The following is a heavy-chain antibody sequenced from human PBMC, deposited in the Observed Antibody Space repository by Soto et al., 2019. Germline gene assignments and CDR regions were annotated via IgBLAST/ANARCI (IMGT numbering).Heavy chain of an antibody. V-gene: IGHV6-1*01. D-gene: IGHD3-10*01. CDR1: GDSVSSYSAA. CDR2: TYCRSRFFS. Sequence: PSQTLSLTCVISGDSVSSYSAAWNWIRQSPSGGLEWLGRTYCRSRFFSDYAESVKSRIIINPDTSKNQFSLQLKSVTPEDTAVYYCVRDRYSSSGWFDPWGQGTPVTVSS. J-gene: IGHJ5*02. CDR3: VRDRYSSSGWFDP.